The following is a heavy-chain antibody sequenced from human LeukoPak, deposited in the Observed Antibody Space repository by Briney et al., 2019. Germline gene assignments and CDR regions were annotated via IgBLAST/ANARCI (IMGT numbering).Heavy chain of an antibody. V-gene: IGHV3-30*02. Sequence: GGSLRLSCAASGFTFSSYGMHWVRQAPGKGLEWVAFIRYDGSNKYYADSVKGRFTISRDNSKNTLYLQMNSLKTEDTAVYYCTTDMAAALTYGMDVWGQGTTVTVSS. CDR2: IRYDGSNK. D-gene: IGHD6-13*01. CDR3: TTDMAAALTYGMDV. J-gene: IGHJ6*02. CDR1: GFTFSSYG.